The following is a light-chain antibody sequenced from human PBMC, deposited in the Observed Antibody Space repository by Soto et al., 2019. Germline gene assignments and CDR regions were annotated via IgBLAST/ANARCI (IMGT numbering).Light chain of an antibody. V-gene: IGLV2-11*01. J-gene: IGLJ1*01. CDR1: SSEVGGYNY. Sequence: QSVLTQPRSVSESPGQSVTISCTGTSSEVGGYNYVSWYQQHPGKVPELIIYDVTQRPSGVPNRFSGSTSANTAALTISGPQAEDEADYYCCSYAGSYTYVLGTGTKAPS. CDR2: DVT. CDR3: CSYAGSYTYV.